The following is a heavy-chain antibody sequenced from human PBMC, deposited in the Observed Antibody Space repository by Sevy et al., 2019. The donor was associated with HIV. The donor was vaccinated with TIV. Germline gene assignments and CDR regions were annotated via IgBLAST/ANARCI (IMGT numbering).Heavy chain of an antibody. V-gene: IGHV1-2*02. Sequence: ASVKVSCKASGYTFTAYYIHWVRQAPGQGLEWMGWINPNSGGTYFAKKFQDSVTLTTDTSVNTAYMELRRQRFDETAVYYCARIGDYYDSSGYYPLKFWGQGTLVTVSS. D-gene: IGHD3-22*01. CDR1: GYTFTAYY. CDR2: INPNSGGT. CDR3: ARIGDYYDSSGYYPLKF. J-gene: IGHJ4*02.